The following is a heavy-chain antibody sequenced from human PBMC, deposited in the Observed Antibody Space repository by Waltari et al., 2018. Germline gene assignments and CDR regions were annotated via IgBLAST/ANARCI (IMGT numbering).Heavy chain of an antibody. CDR2: IYTSGST. J-gene: IGHJ4*02. Sequence: QVQLQESGPGLVKPSQTLSLTCTVSGGSISSGSYYWSWIRQPAGKGLEWIGRIYTSGSTNYNPSLKSRVTISVDTSKNQFSLKLSSVTAADTAVYYCARVAAIVSLYSSGGSCYSYYFDYWGQGTLVTVSS. CDR1: GGSISSGSYY. CDR3: ARVAAIVSLYSSGGSCYSYYFDY. V-gene: IGHV4-61*02. D-gene: IGHD2-15*01.